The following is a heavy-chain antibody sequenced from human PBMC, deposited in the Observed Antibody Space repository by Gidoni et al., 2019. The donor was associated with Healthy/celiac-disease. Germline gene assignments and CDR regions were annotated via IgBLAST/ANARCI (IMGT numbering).Heavy chain of an antibody. V-gene: IGHV5-51*01. CDR1: AYIFTSYW. CDR3: ARPNTTYGTDAFDI. D-gene: IGHD2-21*01. J-gene: IGHJ3*02. CDR2: IYPDDSDT. Sequence: EVQLVQSGAEVKKPGESLTISCKGSAYIFTSYWIGWVRQMPGKGLEWMGIIYPDDSDTRYSPSFQGQVTISADKSISTAYLQWSSLKASDTAMYYCARPNTTYGTDAFDIWGQGTMVTVSS.